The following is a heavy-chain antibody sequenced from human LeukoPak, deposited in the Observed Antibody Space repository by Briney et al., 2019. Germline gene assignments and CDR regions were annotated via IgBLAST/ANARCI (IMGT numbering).Heavy chain of an antibody. CDR3: ARGYGSGSYVDY. Sequence: SETLSLTCAVYGGSFSGYYWSWIRQPPGKGLEWIGEINDSGSTNYNPSLKSRVTISVDTSKDQFSLKLSSVTAADTAVYYCARGYGSGSYVDYWGQGTLVTVSS. CDR2: INDSGST. D-gene: IGHD3-10*01. V-gene: IGHV4-34*01. J-gene: IGHJ4*02. CDR1: GGSFSGYY.